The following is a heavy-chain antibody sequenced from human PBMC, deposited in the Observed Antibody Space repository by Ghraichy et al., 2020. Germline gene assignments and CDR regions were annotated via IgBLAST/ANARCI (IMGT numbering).Heavy chain of an antibody. D-gene: IGHD2-15*01. Sequence: ASVKVSCKASGYTFTSYGISWVRQAPGQGLEWMGWISAYNGNTNYAQKLQGRVTMTTDTSTSTAYMELRSLRSDDTAVYYCARAIPFLGCSGGSCYSWFDYWGQGTLVTVSS. V-gene: IGHV1-18*01. J-gene: IGHJ4*02. CDR2: ISAYNGNT. CDR3: ARAIPFLGCSGGSCYSWFDY. CDR1: GYTFTSYG.